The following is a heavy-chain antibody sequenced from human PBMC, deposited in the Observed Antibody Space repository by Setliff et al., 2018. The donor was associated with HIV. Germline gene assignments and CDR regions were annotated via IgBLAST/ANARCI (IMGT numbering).Heavy chain of an antibody. Sequence: SETLSLTCTVSGDSASNSRYYWAWIRQPPGKGLEYIGSIHYDERTYYNPSLKSRVTISLDTSKNQFSLNLTSVTAADTAVYYCARVGPIRYYDILTGYYLRSLHFDYWGQGTLVTVSS. CDR3: ARVGPIRYYDILTGYYLRSLHFDY. CDR1: GDSASNSRYY. CDR2: IHYDERT. V-gene: IGHV4-39*01. J-gene: IGHJ4*02. D-gene: IGHD3-9*01.